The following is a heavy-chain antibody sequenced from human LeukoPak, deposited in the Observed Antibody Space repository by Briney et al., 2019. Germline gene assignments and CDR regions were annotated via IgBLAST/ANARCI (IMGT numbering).Heavy chain of an antibody. Sequence: GGSLRLSCAASRFAFSSYVMGWVRQAPGKGLECVSAISGSGRSTYYADSVKGRFTISREDSKNTLYLQMNILRAEDTAIYYCARVSGNIQIWPQPFGDGMDVWGQGTTVTVSS. D-gene: IGHD3-10*01. V-gene: IGHV3-23*01. CDR2: ISGSGRST. CDR1: RFAFSSYV. J-gene: IGHJ6*02. CDR3: ARVSGNIQIWPQPFGDGMDV.